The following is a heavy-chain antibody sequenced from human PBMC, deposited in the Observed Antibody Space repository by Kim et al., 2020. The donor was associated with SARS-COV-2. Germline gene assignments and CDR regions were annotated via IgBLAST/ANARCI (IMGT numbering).Heavy chain of an antibody. CDR1: GFTFSWYW. V-gene: IGHV3-7*01. Sequence: GGSLRLSCAASGFTFSWYWMTWVRQAPGKGLEWVANINQDGSQIYYLDSVRGRFTISRDNAKNSLSLLMNSLTAEDTAVYYCSKAGDGYYVGYDDFWGQGTLVTVSS. CDR3: SKAGDGYYVGYDDF. D-gene: IGHD4-17*01. J-gene: IGHJ4*02. CDR2: INQDGSQI.